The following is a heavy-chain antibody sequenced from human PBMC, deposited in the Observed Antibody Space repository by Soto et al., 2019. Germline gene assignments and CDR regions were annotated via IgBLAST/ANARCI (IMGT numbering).Heavy chain of an antibody. V-gene: IGHV2-5*02. D-gene: IGHD2-21*02. J-gene: IGHJ4*02. Sequence: QITLEESGPTLVKPTQTLPLTCAFSGFSLTTRDVGVGWIRQPPGKALEWLALIYWDDDERYSPSLKSRLTTRKXTXTNQVVLTMTNMDPVDAATYYCVRASGGGNSAYFDYWGQGTLVTVSS. CDR1: GFSLTTRDVG. CDR3: VRASGGGNSAYFDY. CDR2: IYWDDDE.